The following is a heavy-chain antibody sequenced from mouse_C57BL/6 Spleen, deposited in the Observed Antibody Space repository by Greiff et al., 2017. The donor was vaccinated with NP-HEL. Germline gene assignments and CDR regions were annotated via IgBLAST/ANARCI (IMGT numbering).Heavy chain of an antibody. D-gene: IGHD3-3*01. V-gene: IGHV3-1*02. Sequence: EVMLVESGPGLVKPSQSLSLTCTVTGYSITSGYGWHWIRQFPGNTLEWMGYISYSVSTNSHPSLKSRISSTRDSAKNPFVLQLNSVTTEVTATYYCARTARIKYWGQGTTLTGSS. CDR1: GYSITSGYG. CDR2: ISYSVST. J-gene: IGHJ2*01. CDR3: ARTARIKY.